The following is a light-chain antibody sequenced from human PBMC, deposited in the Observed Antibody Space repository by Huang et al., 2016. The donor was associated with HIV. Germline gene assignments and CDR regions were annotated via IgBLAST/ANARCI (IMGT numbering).Light chain of an antibody. J-gene: IGKJ1*01. Sequence: EIVLTQSPGTLSLSPGERATLSCRASQSVSDNYLAWYQQKPGQAPRLLIYGASSRATGIPDRFSGSGSGTDFTLTISRLEPEDFAVYFCQQHSHSPRTFGQGTKVEIK. CDR2: GAS. CDR3: QQHSHSPRT. CDR1: QSVSDNY. V-gene: IGKV3-20*01.